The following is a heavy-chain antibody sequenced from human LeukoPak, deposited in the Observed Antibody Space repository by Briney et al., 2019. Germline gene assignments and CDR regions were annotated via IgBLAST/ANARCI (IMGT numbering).Heavy chain of an antibody. J-gene: IGHJ4*02. V-gene: IGHV4-39*07. Sequence: PSETLSLTCTVSGGSISSSSYYWGWIRQPPGKGLEWIGSIYYSGSTYYNPSLKSRVTISVDTSKNQFSLKLSSVTAADTAVYYCARRKCSGGSCFFDYWGQETLVTVSS. CDR3: ARRKCSGGSCFFDY. CDR1: GGSISSSSYY. CDR2: IYYSGST. D-gene: IGHD2-15*01.